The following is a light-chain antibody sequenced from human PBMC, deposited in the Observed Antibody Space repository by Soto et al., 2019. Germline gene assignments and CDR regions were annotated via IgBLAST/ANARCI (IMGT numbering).Light chain of an antibody. CDR2: KAA. J-gene: IGKJ1*01. CDR3: QQYSDHWT. CDR1: LGISYY. V-gene: IGKV1-27*01. Sequence: DIQMTQSPSSLSASVGDRVTVTCRASLGISYYLALYQQKSGKGPKLRIYKAANLQAGVPTRFSGSGYGIEFTLTISSLQPDDVATYYCQQYSDHWTFGQGTKVDIK.